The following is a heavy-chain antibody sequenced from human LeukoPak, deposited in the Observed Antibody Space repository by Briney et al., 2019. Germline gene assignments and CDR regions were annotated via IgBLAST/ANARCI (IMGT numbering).Heavy chain of an antibody. D-gene: IGHD2-21*02. CDR3: ASPYCGGDCSMGDAFDI. J-gene: IGHJ3*02. CDR2: IYPGDSDT. CDR1: GYSFTSYW. Sequence: GESLKISCKGSGYSFTSYWIGWVRQMPGKGLGWMGIIYPGDSDTRYSPSFQGQVTISADKSISTAYLQWSSPKASDTAMYYCASPYCGGDCSMGDAFDIWGQGTMVTVSS. V-gene: IGHV5-51*01.